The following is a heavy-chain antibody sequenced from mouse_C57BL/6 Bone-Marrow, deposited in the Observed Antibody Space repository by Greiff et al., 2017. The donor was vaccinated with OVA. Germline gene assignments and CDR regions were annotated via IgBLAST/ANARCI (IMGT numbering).Heavy chain of an antibody. Sequence: EVMLVESGGGLVQPGGSLKLSCAASGFTFSDYYMYWVRQTPEKRLEWVAYISNGGGSTYYPDTVKGRFTISRDNAKNTLYLQMSRLKSEDTAMYYCARGCNLDYWGQGTTLTVSS. CDR2: ISNGGGST. J-gene: IGHJ2*01. CDR3: ARGCNLDY. V-gene: IGHV5-12*01. CDR1: GFTFSDYY.